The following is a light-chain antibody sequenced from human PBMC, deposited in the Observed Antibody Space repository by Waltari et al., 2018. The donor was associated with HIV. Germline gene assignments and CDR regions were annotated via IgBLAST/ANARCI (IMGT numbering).Light chain of an antibody. V-gene: IGLV1-44*01. CDR2: NTD. J-gene: IGLJ3*02. CDR3: ATWDDGLSGWV. CDR1: ASTLGGNT. Sequence: QSVVTQPPSASGTPGQRVTLSCSGIASTLGGNTVNGYQHLPQTAPKLLIYNTDERPSGVPDRFSASKTGTSASLDISGLQSEDEADYYCATWDDGLSGWVFGGGTKLTVL.